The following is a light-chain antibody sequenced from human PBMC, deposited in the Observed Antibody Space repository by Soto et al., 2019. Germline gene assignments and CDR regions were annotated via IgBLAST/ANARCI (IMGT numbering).Light chain of an antibody. CDR3: CSYAGSYTWV. J-gene: IGLJ3*02. CDR1: SSDVGGYNY. CDR2: DVS. V-gene: IGLV2-11*01. Sequence: QSALTQPRSVSGSPGQSVTISCTGTSSDVGGYNYVSWYQHHPGKAPKLMIYDVSRRPSGVPDRFSGSKSGNTASLTISGLQAEDEADYYCCSYAGSYTWVFGGGTTLTVL.